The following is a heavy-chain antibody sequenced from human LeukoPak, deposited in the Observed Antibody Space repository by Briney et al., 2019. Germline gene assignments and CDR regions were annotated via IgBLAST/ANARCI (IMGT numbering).Heavy chain of an antibody. CDR3: ARVLSGSWDWFDP. V-gene: IGHV3-74*01. CDR1: GFTVSSNY. D-gene: IGHD3-22*01. Sequence: PGGSLRLSCAASGFTVSSNYMSWVRQAPGKGLEWVSRINPDGSTTTYADSVKGRCTISRDNVKNTVYLQMNSLRAEDTAVYYCARVLSGSWDWFDPWGQGTLVTVSS. CDR2: INPDGSTT. J-gene: IGHJ5*02.